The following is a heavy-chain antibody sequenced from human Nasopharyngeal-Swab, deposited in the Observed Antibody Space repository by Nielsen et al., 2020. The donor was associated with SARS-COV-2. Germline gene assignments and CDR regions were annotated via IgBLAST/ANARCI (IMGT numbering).Heavy chain of an antibody. CDR1: GGTFSSYA. CDR3: ARGGYYGSGSYFHYYDGMDV. D-gene: IGHD3-10*01. V-gene: IGHV1-69*13. Sequence: SVKVSCKASGGTFSSYAISWVRQAPGQGLEWMGGIIPIFGTANYAQKFQGRVTVTADESTSTAYMELSSLRSEDTAVYYCARGGYYGSGSYFHYYDGMDVWGQGTTVTSP. CDR2: IIPIFGTA. J-gene: IGHJ6*02.